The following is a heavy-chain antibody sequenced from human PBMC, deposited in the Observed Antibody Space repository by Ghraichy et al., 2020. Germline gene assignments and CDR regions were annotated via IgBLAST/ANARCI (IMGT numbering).Heavy chain of an antibody. V-gene: IGHV1-8*01. CDR3: ARGPAGRLNGSGYYYVY. J-gene: IGHJ4*02. CDR1: GYTFTSYD. Sequence: ASVKVSCKASGYTFTSYDINWVRQATGQGLEWMGWMNPNSGNTGYAQKFQGRVTMTRNTSISTAYMELSSLRSEDTAVYYCARGPAGRLNGSGYYYVYWGQGTLVTVSS. D-gene: IGHD3-22*01. CDR2: MNPNSGNT.